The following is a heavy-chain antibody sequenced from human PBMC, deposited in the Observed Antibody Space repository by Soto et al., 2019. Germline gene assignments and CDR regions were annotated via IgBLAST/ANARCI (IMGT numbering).Heavy chain of an antibody. J-gene: IGHJ6*02. D-gene: IGHD2-2*02. CDR2: VHDSWGS. CDR3: ARKGVGPLYGLVDV. Sequence: QVQLQESGPGLVKPSETLSLSCTVSGGSISSYYWSWFRPSPGKRMEWIGYVHDSWGSTYNPSLLTRVTISLNAYMDQISLRVTSVTATYSAVYYCARKGVGPLYGLVDVWSQGTTVTVSS. V-gene: IGHV4-59*08. CDR1: GGSISSYY.